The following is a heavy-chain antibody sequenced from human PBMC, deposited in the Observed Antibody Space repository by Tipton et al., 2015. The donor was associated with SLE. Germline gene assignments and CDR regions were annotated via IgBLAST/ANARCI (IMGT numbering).Heavy chain of an antibody. Sequence: TLSLTCTVSDGSISSYYWSWIRQPPGKGLEWIGYMYYSGSTNYNPSLKSRVTISVDTSKNQFSLKLKSVTAADSAVYYCARERYCSGASCYAPDYWGQGTLVTVSS. D-gene: IGHD2-2*01. CDR3: ARERYCSGASCYAPDY. CDR1: DGSISSYY. CDR2: MYYSGST. V-gene: IGHV4-59*01. J-gene: IGHJ4*02.